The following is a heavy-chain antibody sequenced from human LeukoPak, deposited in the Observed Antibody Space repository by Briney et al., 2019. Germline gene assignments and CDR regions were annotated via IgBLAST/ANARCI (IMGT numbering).Heavy chain of an antibody. CDR2: ISAYNGNT. CDR3: ARGRYGNYDEDFDY. D-gene: IGHD4-11*01. J-gene: IGHJ4*02. V-gene: IGHV1-18*04. Sequence: ASVTVFSTTYAYTFTSYGTSWVRQAPGQGLEWMGWISAYNGNTNYAQKLQGRVTMTTDTSTSTAYMELRSLRSDDTAVYYCARGRYGNYDEDFDYWGQGTLVTVSS. CDR1: AYTFTSYG.